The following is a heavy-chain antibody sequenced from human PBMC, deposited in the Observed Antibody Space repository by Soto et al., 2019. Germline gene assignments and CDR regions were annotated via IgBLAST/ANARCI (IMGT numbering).Heavy chain of an antibody. Sequence: PGGSLRLSCAASGFTFSSYAMSWVRQAPGKGLEWVSAISGSGGSTYYADSVKGRFTISRDNSKNTLYLQMNSLRAEDTAVYYCAKDCTAYDFCSGPPLYHGMDVWGQGTTVTVSS. D-gene: IGHD3-3*01. CDR3: AKDCTAYDFCSGPPLYHGMDV. J-gene: IGHJ6*02. CDR2: ISGSGGST. CDR1: GFTFSSYA. V-gene: IGHV3-23*01.